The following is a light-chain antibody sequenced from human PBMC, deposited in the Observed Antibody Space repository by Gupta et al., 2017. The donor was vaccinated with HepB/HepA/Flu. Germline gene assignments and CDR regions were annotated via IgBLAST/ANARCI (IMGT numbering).Light chain of an antibody. CDR2: STS. CDR1: QSVNSNH. J-gene: IGKJ3*01. V-gene: IGKV3-20*01. Sequence: EIVLTQSPGILSLSPGERATLSCRASQSVNSNHFSWYQQKPGQAPRLLIYSTSKRATDIPSRFSGSGSGTDFTLTISRLEPEDFAVYFCQQDGNSPHTFGHGTKVDIK. CDR3: QQDGNSPHT.